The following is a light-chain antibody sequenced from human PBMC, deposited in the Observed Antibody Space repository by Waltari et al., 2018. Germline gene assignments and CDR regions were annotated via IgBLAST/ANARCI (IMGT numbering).Light chain of an antibody. Sequence: QSALTQPASVSGSPGQSLTIPCTGTSSHVGPYKYASWYQQHPGKAPKLMIYHVSNRPSGVSNRFSGSKSGNTASLTISGLQAEDEADYYCSSSTSSNTLAFGGGTKLTVL. CDR3: SSSTSSNTLA. CDR2: HVS. CDR1: SSHVGPYKY. V-gene: IGLV2-14*03. J-gene: IGLJ2*01.